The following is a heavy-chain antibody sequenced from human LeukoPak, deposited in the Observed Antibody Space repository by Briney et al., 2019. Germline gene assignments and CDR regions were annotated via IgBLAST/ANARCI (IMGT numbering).Heavy chain of an antibody. V-gene: IGHV3-53*01. CDR2: IHSGGST. J-gene: IGHJ6*02. CDR1: GFSVSSNY. CDR3: ARENGMDV. Sequence: GGSLRLSCVASGFSVSSNYMSWVRQAPGKGLEWVSVIHSGGSTYYADSVKGRFTISRDTSKNTLYLQMNSLRAEDTAVYYCARENGMDVWGQGTTVTVSS.